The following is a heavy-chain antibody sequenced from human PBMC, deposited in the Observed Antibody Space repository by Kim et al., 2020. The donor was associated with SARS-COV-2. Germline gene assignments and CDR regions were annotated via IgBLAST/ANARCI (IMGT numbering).Heavy chain of an antibody. Sequence: SETLSLTCTVSGGSISSSSYYWGWIRQPPGKGLEWIGSIYYSGSTYYNPSLKSRVTISVDTSKNQFSLKLSSVTAADTAVYYCARTGYSYGYGLRPQFDPWGQGTLVTVSS. V-gene: IGHV4-39*07. CDR3: ARTGYSYGYGLRPQFDP. D-gene: IGHD5-18*01. CDR2: IYYSGST. CDR1: GGSISSSSYY. J-gene: IGHJ5*02.